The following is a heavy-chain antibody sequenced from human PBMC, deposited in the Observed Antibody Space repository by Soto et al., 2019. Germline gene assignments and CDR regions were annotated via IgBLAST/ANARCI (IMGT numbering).Heavy chain of an antibody. CDR1: GYTFTSYG. D-gene: IGHD6-6*01. CDR2: ISAYNGNT. CDR3: ASASLVPLDDAFAI. V-gene: IGHV1-18*01. J-gene: IGHJ3*02. Sequence: ASVKVSCKASGYTFTSYGISWVRQAPGQGLEWMGWISAYNGNTNYAQKLQGRVTMTTDTSTSTAYMELMSLRPDDTAVYCRASASLVPLDDAFAIWGQGTMVTVSS.